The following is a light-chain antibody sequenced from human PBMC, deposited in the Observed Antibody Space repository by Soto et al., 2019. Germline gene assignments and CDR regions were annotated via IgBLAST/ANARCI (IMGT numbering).Light chain of an antibody. Sequence: AVVTQEPSLTVSPGGTVTLTCASSTGAVTSGYYPNWFQQKPGQAPRALIYNTRNKHSWTPARFSGSLLGGKAALTLSGAQPEDEAEYYCLLYFGGAYVFGTGTKLTVL. V-gene: IGLV7-43*01. CDR2: NTR. CDR1: TGAVTSGYY. J-gene: IGLJ1*01. CDR3: LLYFGGAYV.